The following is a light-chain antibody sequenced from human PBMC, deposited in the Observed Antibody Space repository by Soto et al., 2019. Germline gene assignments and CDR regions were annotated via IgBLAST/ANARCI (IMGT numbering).Light chain of an antibody. CDR2: EIF. CDR3: QHYHSYSEA. Sequence: VMTHSPASLSVSPGERAILSCRASQNVSSNVASYQHIRGQASRVVIYEIFTRATGVPTRISGSGSGTEFTLTLSSLQPDDFATYYCQHYHSYSEAFDQGTKVDI. J-gene: IGKJ1*01. CDR1: QNVSSN. V-gene: IGKV3D-15*01.